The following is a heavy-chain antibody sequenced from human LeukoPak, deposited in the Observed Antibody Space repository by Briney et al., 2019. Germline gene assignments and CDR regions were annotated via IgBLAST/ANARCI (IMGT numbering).Heavy chain of an antibody. CDR3: AKNSGGTCYSHLDY. V-gene: IGHV3-23*01. D-gene: IGHD2-15*01. J-gene: IGHJ4*02. Sequence: GGSLRLSCAASGFTFSSYGMTWVRQAPGKGLEWVSGISGSGGSTYYEDSVKGRITISGDNSKNTLYLQMNSLRAEDTAVYYCAKNSGGTCYSHLDYWGQGTLVTVSS. CDR1: GFTFSSYG. CDR2: ISGSGGST.